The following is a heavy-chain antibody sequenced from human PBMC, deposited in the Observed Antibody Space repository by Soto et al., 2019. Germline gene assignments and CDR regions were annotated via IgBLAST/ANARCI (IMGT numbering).Heavy chain of an antibody. J-gene: IGHJ4*02. Sequence: EVQLVESGGGLVQPGGSLRLSCAASGFTFSSYWMHWVRQAPGKGLGWVSRINSDGRSTSYADSVKGRFTISRDNAKNTLYVQMNSLRAEDTAVYYCAGDYGSGIYHPKYWGQGTLGTVAS. CDR3: AGDYGSGIYHPKY. CDR2: INSDGRST. V-gene: IGHV3-74*01. CDR1: GFTFSSYW. D-gene: IGHD3-10*01.